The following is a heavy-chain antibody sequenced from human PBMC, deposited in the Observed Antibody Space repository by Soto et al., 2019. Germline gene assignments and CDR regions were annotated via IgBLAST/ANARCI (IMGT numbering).Heavy chain of an antibody. CDR1: GYSFTSYW. D-gene: IGHD7-27*01. V-gene: IGHV5-51*01. Sequence: PXESLKISCKGSGYSFTSYWIGWVRQMPGKGLEWMGIIYPGDSDTRYSPSFQGQVTISADKSISTAYPQWSSLKASDTAMYYCARHRGEYGIHPQDGMDVWGQGTTVTVSS. CDR3: ARHRGEYGIHPQDGMDV. J-gene: IGHJ6*02. CDR2: IYPGDSDT.